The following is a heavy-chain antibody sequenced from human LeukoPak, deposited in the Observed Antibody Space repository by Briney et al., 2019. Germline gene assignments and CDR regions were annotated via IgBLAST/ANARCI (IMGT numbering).Heavy chain of an antibody. CDR3: ARDQVQHCGSGSCYVIDN. V-gene: IGHV3-30*04. CDR2: MSYDGSNK. CDR1: GFSFDIYA. J-gene: IGHJ4*02. Sequence: GGSLRLSCAASGFSFDIYAMHWVRQAPGKGLEWVAVMSYDGSNKYYADSVQGRFTISRDNSQNTVYLQMSNLRVGDTAVYYCARDQVQHCGSGSCYVIDNWGPGTLVAVSS. D-gene: IGHD6-13*01.